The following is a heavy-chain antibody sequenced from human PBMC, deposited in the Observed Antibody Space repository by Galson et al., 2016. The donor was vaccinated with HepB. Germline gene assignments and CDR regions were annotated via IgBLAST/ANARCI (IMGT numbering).Heavy chain of an antibody. D-gene: IGHD1-1*01. Sequence: SLRLSCAASGFTFSSYGMHWVRQAPGKGLEWVAVIWHDGSNKDYADSVKGRFTIFRDNSKNTLYLQMNSLRAEDTAVYYCARDGSPLGWNGYYYYGMDVWGQGTTVTVSS. CDR3: ARDGSPLGWNGYYYYGMDV. CDR1: GFTFSSYG. J-gene: IGHJ6*02. CDR2: IWHDGSNK. V-gene: IGHV3-33*01.